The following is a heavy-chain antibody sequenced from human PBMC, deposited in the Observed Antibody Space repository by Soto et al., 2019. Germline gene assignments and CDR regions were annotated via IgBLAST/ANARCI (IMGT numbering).Heavy chain of an antibody. J-gene: IGHJ4*02. CDR3: AKGVDTAMLLDY. D-gene: IGHD5-18*01. CDR1: GFTFSSYG. CDR2: ISYDGSNK. Sequence: QVQLVESGGGVVQPGRSLRLSCAASGFTFSSYGMHWVRQAPGKGLEWVAVISYDGSNKYYADSVKGRFTISRDNSKNTLYLQMNSLRAEDTAVYYCAKGVDTAMLLDYWGQGTLVTVSS. V-gene: IGHV3-30*18.